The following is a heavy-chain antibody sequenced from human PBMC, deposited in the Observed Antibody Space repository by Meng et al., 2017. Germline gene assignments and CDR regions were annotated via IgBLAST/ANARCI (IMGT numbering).Heavy chain of an antibody. Sequence: GESLKISCAASGFIFSSYAMHWVRQAPGKGLEWVAVISYDGSNKYYADSVKGRFTISRDNSKNTLYLQMNSLRAESTAVYYCARDPIGSSWWGGYYYYGMDVWGQGTTVTVSS. D-gene: IGHD6-13*01. V-gene: IGHV3-30*01. J-gene: IGHJ6*02. CDR2: ISYDGSNK. CDR1: GFIFSSYA. CDR3: ARDPIGSSWWGGYYYYGMDV.